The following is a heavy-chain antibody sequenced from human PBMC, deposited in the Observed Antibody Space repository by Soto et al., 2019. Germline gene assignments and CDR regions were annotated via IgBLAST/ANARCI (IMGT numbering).Heavy chain of an antibody. Sequence: QVQLQESGPGLVKPSETLSLTCTVSGGSISSYYWSWIRQPPGKGLEWIGYIYYSGSTNYNPSLKRRVTISVDTSKNQFALKLSSVTAADTAVYYCASSNIAAAGFYYYGMDVWCRGTTVTVSS. CDR3: ASSNIAAAGFYYYGMDV. J-gene: IGHJ6*02. V-gene: IGHV4-59*01. CDR1: GGSISSYY. D-gene: IGHD6-13*01. CDR2: IYYSGST.